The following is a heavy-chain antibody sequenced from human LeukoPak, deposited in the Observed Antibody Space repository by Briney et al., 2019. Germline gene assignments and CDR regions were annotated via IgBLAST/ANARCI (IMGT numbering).Heavy chain of an antibody. CDR1: GFIFSTYG. V-gene: IGHV3-30*02. J-gene: IGHJ4*02. CDR3: ATEQEGRRAAFDY. Sequence: GGSLRLSCEASGFIFSTYGMHWVRQAPGKGLEWVAFMWYDGNEKYYADSAKGRFTISRDNSKNTLYLQMNSLRAEDTAIYYCATEQEGRRAAFDYWGQGTLVTVSS. D-gene: IGHD1/OR15-1a*01. CDR2: MWYDGNEK.